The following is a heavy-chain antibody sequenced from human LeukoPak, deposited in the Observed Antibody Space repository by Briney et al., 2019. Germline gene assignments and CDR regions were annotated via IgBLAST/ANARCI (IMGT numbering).Heavy chain of an antibody. Sequence: GASVKVSCKASGYTFTSYDINWVRQATGQGLEWMGWMNPNSSNTGYAQKFQGRVTMTRNTSISTAYMELSSLRSEDTAVYYCARGPDDSSSALSYYYYGMDVWGQGTTVTVSS. J-gene: IGHJ6*02. V-gene: IGHV1-8*01. CDR1: GYTFTSYD. CDR2: MNPNSSNT. D-gene: IGHD6-6*01. CDR3: ARGPDDSSSALSYYYYGMDV.